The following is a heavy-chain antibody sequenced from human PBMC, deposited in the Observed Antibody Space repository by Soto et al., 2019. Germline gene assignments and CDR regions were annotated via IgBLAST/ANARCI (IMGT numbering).Heavy chain of an antibody. J-gene: IGHJ4*02. CDR3: PGGGSGNYFDF. CDR1: GYSFNTNW. CDR2: IYPGDSDT. V-gene: IGHV5-51*01. D-gene: IGHD2-15*01. Sequence: GESLKISCKGSGYSFNTNWIGWVRQMPGKGLEWMGIIYPGDSDTRYSPSFQGQVTISADKSISTAYLQWTSLKAPDTAIYYCPGGGSGNYFDFWGQGTQVTVSS.